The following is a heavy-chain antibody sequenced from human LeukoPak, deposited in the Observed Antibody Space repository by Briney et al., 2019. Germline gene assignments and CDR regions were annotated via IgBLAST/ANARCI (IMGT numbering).Heavy chain of an antibody. V-gene: IGHV1-69*02. D-gene: IGHD3-3*01. Sequence: SVKVSCKASGGTFSSYTISWVRQAPGQGLEWMGRIIPILGIANYAQKFQGRVTITADKSTSTAYMELSSLRSEDTAVYYCARSLPRLLEWLWAFDIWGQGTMVTVSS. J-gene: IGHJ3*02. CDR1: GGTFSSYT. CDR2: IIPILGIA. CDR3: ARSLPRLLEWLWAFDI.